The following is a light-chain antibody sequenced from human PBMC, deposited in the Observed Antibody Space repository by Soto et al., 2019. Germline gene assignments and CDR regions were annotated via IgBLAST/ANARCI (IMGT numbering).Light chain of an antibody. J-gene: IGKJ4*01. CDR1: QDISRD. Sequence: DIQMTQSPSSVSASVGDRVTITCRASQDISRDLAWYQHRPGKGPKFLIYEASTLQNGVPSRFSGSGSGTDFTLTINNLQPEDFATYFCQQASSFPLSFGGGTKVEMK. CDR3: QQASSFPLS. V-gene: IGKV1-12*01. CDR2: EAS.